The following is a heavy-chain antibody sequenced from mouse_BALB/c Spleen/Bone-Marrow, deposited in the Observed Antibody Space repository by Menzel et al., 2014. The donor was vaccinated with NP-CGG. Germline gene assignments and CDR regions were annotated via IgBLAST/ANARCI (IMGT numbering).Heavy chain of an antibody. V-gene: IGHV2-6-7*01. J-gene: IGHJ4*01. CDR1: GFSLSGYA. Sequence: VQVVESGPGLVAPSQSLSITCTVSGFSLSGYAVNWVRQPPGKGLEWLGMIWGDGSTDYNSALKSRLNISKDSSKSQVFLKMSSLQTDDTASYYCARDQGYRNFYYAMDYWGQGIPVTVSS. CDR2: IWGDGST. D-gene: IGHD3-2*02. CDR3: ARDQGYRNFYYAMDY.